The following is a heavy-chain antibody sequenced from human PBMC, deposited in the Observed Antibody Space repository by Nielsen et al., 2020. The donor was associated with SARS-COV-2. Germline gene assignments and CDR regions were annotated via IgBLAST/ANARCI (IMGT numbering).Heavy chain of an antibody. J-gene: IGHJ4*02. Sequence: GESLKISCAASGFRFSSYWMSWVRQAPGKGLEWVANIKEDGSEKNYVDSVKGRFTISRDNAKNSLYLQMNSLRIEDTALYYCASRGTFDHWGQGALVTVSS. CDR3: ASRGTFDH. V-gene: IGHV3-7*01. CDR2: IKEDGSEK. CDR1: GFRFSSYW. D-gene: IGHD1-1*01.